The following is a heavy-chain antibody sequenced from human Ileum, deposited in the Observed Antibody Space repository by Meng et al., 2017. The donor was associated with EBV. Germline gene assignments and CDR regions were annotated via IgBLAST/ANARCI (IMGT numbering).Heavy chain of an antibody. CDR3: ARYGTCGANSFYCFDP. Sequence: QVQLQHWGAGLLKPSETLSLTCGVYGGSFSNYYLTWIRQPPGKGLEWIGEISHTGTTKYNPSLKNRVTISLDTSNNQFSLNLNSVTAADTALYYCARYGTCGANSFYCFDPWGQGTLVTVSS. D-gene: IGHD4-23*01. CDR1: GGSFSNYY. CDR2: ISHTGTT. V-gene: IGHV4-34*01. J-gene: IGHJ5*02.